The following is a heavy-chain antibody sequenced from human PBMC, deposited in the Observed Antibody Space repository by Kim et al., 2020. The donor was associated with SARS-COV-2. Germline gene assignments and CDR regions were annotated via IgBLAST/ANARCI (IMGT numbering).Heavy chain of an antibody. CDR3: ARDHMVYQFPHYGMDV. J-gene: IGHJ6*02. CDR1: GYTFTSYA. V-gene: IGHV1-3*01. CDR2: INAGNGNT. D-gene: IGHD3-10*01. Sequence: ASVKVSCKASGYTFTSYAMHWVRQAPGQRLEWMGWINAGNGNTKYSQKFQGRVTITRDTSASTAYMELSSLRSEDTAVYYCARDHMVYQFPHYGMDVWGQGTTVTVSS.